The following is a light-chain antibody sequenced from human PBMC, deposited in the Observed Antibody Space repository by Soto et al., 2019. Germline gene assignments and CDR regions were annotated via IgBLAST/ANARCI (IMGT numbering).Light chain of an antibody. CDR1: QSVSSSY. J-gene: IGKJ3*01. CDR2: GAS. Sequence: TLSLSPGERATLSCRASQSVSSSYLAWYQQKPGQAPRLLIYGASSRATGIPDRFSGSGSGTDFTLTISRLEPEDFAVYYCQQYGSSPLTFGPGTKVDIK. V-gene: IGKV3-20*01. CDR3: QQYGSSPLT.